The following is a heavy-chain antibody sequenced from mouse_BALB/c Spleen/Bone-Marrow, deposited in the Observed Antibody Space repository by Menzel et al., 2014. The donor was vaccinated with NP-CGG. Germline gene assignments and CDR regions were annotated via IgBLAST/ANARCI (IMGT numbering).Heavy chain of an antibody. Sequence: QVHLQQSGPELVRPGVSVKISCKGSGYTFTDYAMHWVKQSHAKSLEWIGVISTYFGNTNYNQKFKGKAAMTVDKSSSAAYMELARLTSEDSAIYYCARSDYGSRGGYFDYWGQGTTLTVSS. CDR3: ARSDYGSRGGYFDY. CDR2: ISTYFGNT. CDR1: GYTFTDYA. D-gene: IGHD1-1*01. V-gene: IGHV1-67*01. J-gene: IGHJ2*01.